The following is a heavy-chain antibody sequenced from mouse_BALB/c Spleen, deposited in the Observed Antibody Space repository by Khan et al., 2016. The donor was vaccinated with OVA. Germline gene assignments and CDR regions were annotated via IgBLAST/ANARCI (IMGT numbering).Heavy chain of an antibody. D-gene: IGHD1-1*01. V-gene: IGHV3-2*02. CDR1: GYSITSDYA. J-gene: IGHJ2*02. Sequence: EVKLLESGPGLVKPSQSLSLTCTVTGYSITSDYAWNWIRQFPGNKLEWMGFIGYSGNTKYNPSLKSRFSITRDTSKNQFFLQLNSVTTEDTATYYCARVYGGDFDYWGQGTSLTVSS. CDR2: IGYSGNT. CDR3: ARVYGGDFDY.